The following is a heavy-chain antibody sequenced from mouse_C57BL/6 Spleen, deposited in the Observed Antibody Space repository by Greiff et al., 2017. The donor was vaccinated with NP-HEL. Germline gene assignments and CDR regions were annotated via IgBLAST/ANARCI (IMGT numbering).Heavy chain of an antibody. CDR3: ARALYGSSLFDY. CDR2: INPNNGGT. J-gene: IGHJ2*01. CDR1: GYTFTDYY. Sequence: VQLKQSGPELVKPGASVKISCKASGYTFTDYYMNWVKQSHGKSLEWIGDINPNNGGTSYNQKFKGKATLTVDKSSSTAYMELRSLTSEDSAVYYCARALYGSSLFDYWGQGTTLTVSS. D-gene: IGHD1-1*01. V-gene: IGHV1-26*01.